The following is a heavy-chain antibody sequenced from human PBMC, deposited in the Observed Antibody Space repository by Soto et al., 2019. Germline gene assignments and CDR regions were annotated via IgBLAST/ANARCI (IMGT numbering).Heavy chain of an antibody. CDR2: IIPIFGTA. J-gene: IGHJ4*02. V-gene: IGHV1-69*13. CDR3: ARDRRRDGYILFDY. CDR1: GGTFSSYA. Sequence: ASVKVSCKASGGTFSSYAISWVRQAPGQGLEWMGGIIPIFGTANYAQKFQGRVTITADESTSTAYMELSSLRSEDTAVYYCARDRRRDGYILFDYWGQGTLVTLSS. D-gene: IGHD5-12*01.